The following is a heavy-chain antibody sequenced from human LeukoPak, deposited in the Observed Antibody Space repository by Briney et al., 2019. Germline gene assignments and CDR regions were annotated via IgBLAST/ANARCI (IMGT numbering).Heavy chain of an antibody. CDR3: ARDDCSSTSCPPGIDY. CDR1: GFTFSSYS. Sequence: GGSLRLSCAASGFTFSSYSMNWVRQAPGKGLEWVSSISSSSYIYYADSVKGRFTISRDNAKNSLYLQMNSLRAEDTAVYYCARDDCSSTSCPPGIDYWGQGTLVTVSS. D-gene: IGHD2-2*01. V-gene: IGHV3-21*01. CDR2: ISSSSYI. J-gene: IGHJ4*02.